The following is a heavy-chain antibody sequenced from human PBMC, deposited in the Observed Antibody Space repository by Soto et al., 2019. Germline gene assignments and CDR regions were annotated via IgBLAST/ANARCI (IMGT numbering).Heavy chain of an antibody. D-gene: IGHD3-22*01. CDR2: IWYDGSNK. Sequence: GGSLRLSCAASGFTFSSYGMHWVRQAPGKGLEWVAVIWYDGSNKYYADSVKGRFTISRDNSKNTLYLQMNSLRAEDTAVYYCARLALGYYSAFDSWGQGTMVTVSS. CDR3: ARLALGYYSAFDS. J-gene: IGHJ3*02. CDR1: GFTFSSYG. V-gene: IGHV3-33*01.